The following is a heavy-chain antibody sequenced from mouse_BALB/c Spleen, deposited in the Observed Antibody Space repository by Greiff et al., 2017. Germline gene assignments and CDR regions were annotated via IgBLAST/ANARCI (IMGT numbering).Heavy chain of an antibody. V-gene: IGHV1S81*02. D-gene: IGHD1-2*01. J-gene: IGHJ3*01. CDR2: INPSNGGT. CDR3: TRSLGRGFAY. CDR1: GYTFTSYY. Sequence: VQLQQPGAELVKPGASVKLSCKASGYTFTSYYMYWVKQRPGQGLEWIGGINPSNGGTNFNEKFKSKATLTVDKSSSTAYMQLSSLTSEDSAVYYCTRSLGRGFAYWGQGTLVTVSA.